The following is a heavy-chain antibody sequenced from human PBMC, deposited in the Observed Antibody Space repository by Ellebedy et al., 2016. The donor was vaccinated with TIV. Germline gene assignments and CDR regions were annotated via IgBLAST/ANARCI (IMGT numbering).Heavy chain of an antibody. J-gene: IGHJ4*02. V-gene: IGHV4-59*08. D-gene: IGHD3-22*01. Sequence: MPGGSLRLSCTVSGGSISSYYWSWIRQPPGKGLEWIGYIYYSGSTNYNPSLKSRVTISVDTSKNQFSLKLSSVTAADTAVYYCARVQGDSSGYSSIDYWGQGTLVTVSS. CDR2: IYYSGST. CDR3: ARVQGDSSGYSSIDY. CDR1: GGSISSYY.